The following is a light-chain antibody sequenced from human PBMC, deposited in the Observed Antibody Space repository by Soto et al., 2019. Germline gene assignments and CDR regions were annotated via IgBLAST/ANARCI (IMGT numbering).Light chain of an antibody. CDR2: GAS. CDR3: QQTNSFPLT. J-gene: IGKJ4*01. CDR1: QGLSAW. Sequence: DIQMTQSPSSVSASVGERVTITCRASQGLSAWLAWYQQKPGKAPKLLIYGASRLQSGVPTRFSGSGSGTDFTLSISSLQPEDFATYYCQQTNSFPLTFGGGTKVDIK. V-gene: IGKV1-12*01.